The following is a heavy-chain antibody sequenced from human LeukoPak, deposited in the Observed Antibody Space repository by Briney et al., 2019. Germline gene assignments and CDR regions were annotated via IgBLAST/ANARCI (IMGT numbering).Heavy chain of an antibody. CDR3: ATVLRWELEIDY. CDR2: ISFYGNNK. J-gene: IGHJ4*02. D-gene: IGHD4-23*01. Sequence: GGSLRLSCAASGFTFSSYAMHWVRQAPAKGLEWVAIISFYGNNKYYADSVKGRFTISPDNSKNTLYLQMNSLKTEDTAVYYCATVLRWELEIDYWGQGTLVTVSS. CDR1: GFTFSSYA. V-gene: IGHV3-30-3*01.